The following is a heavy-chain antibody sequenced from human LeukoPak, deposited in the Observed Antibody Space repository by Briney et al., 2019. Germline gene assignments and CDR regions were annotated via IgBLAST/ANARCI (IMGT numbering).Heavy chain of an antibody. CDR1: GFTFSNYW. Sequence: GGSLRLSCAASGFTFSNYWMSWVRQAPGKGLEWVANINQDGSKKYYVDSVKGRFTISRDNVKNSVYLQMNSLRAEDTAVYSCARAVAAADSYWGRGTLVTVSS. J-gene: IGHJ4*02. V-gene: IGHV3-7*04. CDR2: INQDGSKK. D-gene: IGHD6-13*01. CDR3: ARAVAAADSY.